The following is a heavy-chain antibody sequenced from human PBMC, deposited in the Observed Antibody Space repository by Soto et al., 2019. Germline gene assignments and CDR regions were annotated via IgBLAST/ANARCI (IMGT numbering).Heavy chain of an antibody. Sequence: QLQLQESGPGLVKPSETLSLTCTVSGGSISSSSYYWGWIRQPPGKGLEWIGSIYYSGSTYYNPSLKSRVTISVDTSKNQFSLKLSSVTAADTAVYYSARHPSPSGSYLVFDYWGQGTLVTVSS. CDR2: IYYSGST. CDR1: GGSISSSSYY. V-gene: IGHV4-39*01. J-gene: IGHJ4*02. D-gene: IGHD1-26*01. CDR3: ARHPSPSGSYLVFDY.